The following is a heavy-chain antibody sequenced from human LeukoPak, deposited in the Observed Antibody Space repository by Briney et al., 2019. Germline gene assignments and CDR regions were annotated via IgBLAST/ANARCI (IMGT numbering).Heavy chain of an antibody. CDR1: GGSISSYY. V-gene: IGHV4-4*07. D-gene: IGHD2-2*01. J-gene: IGHJ6*03. Sequence: SETLSLTCTVSGGSISSYYWSWIRQPAGKGLEWIGRIYTSGSANYNPSLKSRVTMSVDTSKNQFSLKLSSVTAADTAVYYCARGRTGYQLLPTKKDYSYYYMDVWDKGTTVTVSS. CDR3: ARGRTGYQLLPTKKDYSYYYMDV. CDR2: IYTSGSA.